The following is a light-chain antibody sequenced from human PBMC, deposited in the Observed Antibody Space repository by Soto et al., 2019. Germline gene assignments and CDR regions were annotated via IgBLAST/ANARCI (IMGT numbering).Light chain of an antibody. CDR3: CSYAGNRIFV. V-gene: IGLV2-23*01. J-gene: IGLJ2*01. CDR2: ENI. CDR1: SSDVGAYDL. Sequence: QSALTQPASVSGSPGQSITISCIGTSSDVGAYDLVSWYQQYPGTAPRLIIYENIMRPSGIDSRFSGSKSGNTAALTISGLRAEDESNYHCCSYAGNRIFVFGGGTKLTVL.